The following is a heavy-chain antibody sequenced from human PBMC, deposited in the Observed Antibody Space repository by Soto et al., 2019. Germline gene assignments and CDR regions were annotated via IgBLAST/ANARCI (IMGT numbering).Heavy chain of an antibody. CDR1: VGTFSSYA. D-gene: IGHD6-6*01. CDR2: IIPIFVTA. V-gene: IGHV1-69*01. Sequence: QVQLVQSGAEVKKPGSSVKVSCKASVGTFSSYAISWVRQAPGQGLEWMGGIIPIFVTANYAQKFQGRVTITAEESTNTAYMELSRLRSEDTAVYYCARDPEYSSSSGYYYYDGMYVWGQGTTVTVSS. CDR3: ARDPEYSSSSGYYYYDGMYV. J-gene: IGHJ6*02.